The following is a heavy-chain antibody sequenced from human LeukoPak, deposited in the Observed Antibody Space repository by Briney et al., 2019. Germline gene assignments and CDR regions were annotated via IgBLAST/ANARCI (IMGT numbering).Heavy chain of an antibody. Sequence: GGSLRLSCAASGFSFTMYGIHWVRQAPGKGLEWVAVISTDGNNEYYANSVKGRFTISRDNSRNTVYLQMTSLRTEDTAVYYCAKDQIGWAPGYVSGPLDQWGQGTLVTVSS. CDR3: AKDQIGWAPGYVSGPLDQ. V-gene: IGHV3-30*18. CDR2: ISTDGNNE. D-gene: IGHD6-19*01. CDR1: GFSFTMYG. J-gene: IGHJ4*02.